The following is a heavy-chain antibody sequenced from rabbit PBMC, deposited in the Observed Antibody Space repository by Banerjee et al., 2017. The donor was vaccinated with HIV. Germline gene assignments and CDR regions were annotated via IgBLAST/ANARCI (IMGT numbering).Heavy chain of an antibody. CDR2: VGSSGNT. Sequence: QEQLEESGGDLVQPGASLTLTCTASGFDFSTNAMCWVRQAPGKGLEWIACVGSSGNTYYASWARGRFTISKTSSTTVTLQMTSLTAADTATYFCARDLAGVIGWNFGLWGPGTLVTVS. J-gene: IGHJ4*01. CDR3: ARDLAGVIGWNFGL. CDR1: GFDFSTNA. D-gene: IGHD4-1*01. V-gene: IGHV1S45*01.